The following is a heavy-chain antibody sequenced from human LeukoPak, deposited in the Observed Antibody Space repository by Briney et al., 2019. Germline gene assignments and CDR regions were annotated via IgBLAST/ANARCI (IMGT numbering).Heavy chain of an antibody. CDR3: ARTTVTTVTWGMDV. D-gene: IGHD4-17*01. Sequence: PSQTLSLTCTVSGGSISSGGYYWSWIRQPPGKGLEWIGYIYYSGSTNYNPSLKSRVTISVDTSKNQFSLKLSSVTAADTAVYYCARTTVTTVTWGMDVWGQGTTVTVSS. J-gene: IGHJ6*02. V-gene: IGHV4-61*08. CDR1: GGSISSGGYY. CDR2: IYYSGST.